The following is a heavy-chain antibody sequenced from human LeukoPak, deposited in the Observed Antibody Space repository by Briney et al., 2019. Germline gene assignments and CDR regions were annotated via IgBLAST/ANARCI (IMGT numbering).Heavy chain of an antibody. CDR2: IKGKVNTYET. CDR1: GFTFSEST. J-gene: IGHJ4*02. Sequence: QTGGSLKLSCAASGFTFSESTMHWVRQASGKGLEWIGRIKGKVNTYETAYAASVKGRFTISRDDSKNTFYLQMNSLKTDDTAVYYCTRQHHTSGWYFTFASWGQGTLVSVSS. CDR3: TRQHHTSGWYFTFAS. D-gene: IGHD6-19*01. V-gene: IGHV3-73*01.